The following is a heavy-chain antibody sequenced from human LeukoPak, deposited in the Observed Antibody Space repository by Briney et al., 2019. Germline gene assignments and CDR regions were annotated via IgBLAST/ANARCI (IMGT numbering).Heavy chain of an antibody. J-gene: IGHJ4*02. CDR3: ARNLNLYYFDY. CDR2: IYYSGST. Sequence: SETLSLTCTVSGGSISSSSYYWGWIRQPPGKGLEWIGSIYYSGSTYYNPSLKGRVTISVDTSKNQFSLKLSSVTAADTAVYYCARNLNLYYFDYWGQGTLVTVSS. D-gene: IGHD1-14*01. CDR1: GGSISSSSYY. V-gene: IGHV4-39*07.